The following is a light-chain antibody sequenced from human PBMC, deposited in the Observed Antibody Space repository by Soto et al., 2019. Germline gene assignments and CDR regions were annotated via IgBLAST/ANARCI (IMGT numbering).Light chain of an antibody. V-gene: IGKV3-11*01. CDR3: QQYDNLPIT. CDR2: DSS. CDR1: QSVDKF. J-gene: IGKJ5*01. Sequence: EIELTQSPATLSLSPGETATLSCRASQSVDKFLAWYQQRPGQPPRLLIFDSSNRATGVPVRFSGSGSGTVFTLTIGSLEPEDSAIYYCQQYDNLPITFGQGTRLEIK.